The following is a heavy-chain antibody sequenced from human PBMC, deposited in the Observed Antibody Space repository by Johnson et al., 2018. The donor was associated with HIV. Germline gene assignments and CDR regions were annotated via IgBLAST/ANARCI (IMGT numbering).Heavy chain of an antibody. D-gene: IGHD6-19*01. J-gene: IGHJ3*02. CDR2: IKQDGSEK. CDR1: GFTFSNYW. V-gene: IGHV3-7*01. Sequence: MLLVESGGGLVQPGGSLRLSCAASGFTFSNYWMSWVRQAPGKGLEWVANIKQDGSEKYYVDSVKGRFTISRDNAKNSLYLQLNSLRAEDTAVYYCAKGLLGQWLVQDAFDIWGQGTMVTVSS. CDR3: AKGLLGQWLVQDAFDI.